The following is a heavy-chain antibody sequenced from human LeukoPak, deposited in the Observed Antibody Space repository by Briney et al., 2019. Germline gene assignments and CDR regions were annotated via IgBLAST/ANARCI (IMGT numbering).Heavy chain of an antibody. V-gene: IGHV4-59*01. CDR2: IYYSGST. CDR1: GGSISSYY. D-gene: IGHD7-27*01. J-gene: IGHJ6*03. CDR3: ARGTGERYYYYYMDV. Sequence: PSETLSLTXTVSGGSISSYYWSWIRQPPGKGLEWIGYIYYSGSTNYNPSLKSRVIISVDTSKNQFSLNLSSVTAADTAVYFCARGTGERYYYYYMDVWGKGNTVTVS.